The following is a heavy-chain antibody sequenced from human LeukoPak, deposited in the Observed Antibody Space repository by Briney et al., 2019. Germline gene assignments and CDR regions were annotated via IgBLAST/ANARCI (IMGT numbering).Heavy chain of an antibody. Sequence: PGASLRLSCAGSRIAFRGYAMSWVRQAPGKGLEWVSGINGGDDRTYYADSVKGRFTISRDNSNNTLFLQMNSLRVEDTAVYFCARKYLQTPWFFLDVWGQGTTVSVSS. J-gene: IGHJ6*02. CDR2: INGGDDRT. V-gene: IGHV3-23*01. D-gene: IGHD2-2*01. CDR3: ARKYLQTPWFFLDV. CDR1: RIAFRGYA.